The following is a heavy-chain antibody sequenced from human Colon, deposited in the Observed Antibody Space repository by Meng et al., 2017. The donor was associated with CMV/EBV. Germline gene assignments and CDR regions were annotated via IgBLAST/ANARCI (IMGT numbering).Heavy chain of an antibody. Sequence: QLRFHTWGSGLLKPSGSLSPTVAFYGESFSGYYWTWIRQPPGRGLEWIGESYYTGSTNYSPSLKSRVTISLDTSKNQFSLKLNSVTAADTAVYYCARATKSSCWEVLDYWGHGTLVTVSS. V-gene: IGHV4-34*01. D-gene: IGHD2-2*01. CDR1: GESFSGYY. J-gene: IGHJ4*01. CDR2: SYYTGST. CDR3: ARATKSSCWEVLDY.